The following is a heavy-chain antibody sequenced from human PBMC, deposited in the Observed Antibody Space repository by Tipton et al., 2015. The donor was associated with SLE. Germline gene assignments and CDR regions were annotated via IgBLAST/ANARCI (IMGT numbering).Heavy chain of an antibody. CDR2: INWNGGST. J-gene: IGHJ4*02. D-gene: IGHD3-3*01. V-gene: IGHV3-20*04. CDR1: GFTFSSYG. Sequence: SLRLSCAASGFTFSSYGMSWVRQAPGKGLEWVSGINWNGGSTGYADSVKGRFTISRDNAKNSLYLQMNSLRAEDTALYYCARVGGVLRFLEWLPHFDYWGQGTLVTVSS. CDR3: ARVGGVLRFLEWLPHFDY.